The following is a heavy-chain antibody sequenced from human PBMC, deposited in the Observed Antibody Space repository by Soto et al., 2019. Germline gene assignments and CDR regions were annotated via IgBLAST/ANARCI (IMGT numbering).Heavy chain of an antibody. J-gene: IGHJ4*02. Sequence: SETLSLTYYLSGGSVSSGSCYWCWIRQPPWKALECFGYIYYSGSTNYNPSLKSRVTISVDTSKNQFSLKLSSVTAADTAVYYCARVLNHYDFWSGSQLYYFDYCGQGTLVTVS. CDR2: IYYSGST. D-gene: IGHD3-3*01. V-gene: IGHV4-61*01. CDR3: ARVLNHYDFWSGSQLYYFDY. CDR1: GGSVSSGSCY.